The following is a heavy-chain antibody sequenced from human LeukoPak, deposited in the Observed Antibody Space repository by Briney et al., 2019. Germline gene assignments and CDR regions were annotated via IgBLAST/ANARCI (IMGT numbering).Heavy chain of an antibody. CDR2: ISESGAAT. CDR1: GFTFSNSA. J-gene: IGHJ4*02. CDR3: ARQLGYCSDGSCYFDF. V-gene: IGHV3-23*01. Sequence: GGSLRLSCAASGFTFSNSAMSWVRQSPGRGLEWLAAISESGAATYYANSVRGRFTISRDNSKNTLHLQMNSLRAEDTAVYHCARQLGYCSDGSCYFDFWGQGTLVTVSS. D-gene: IGHD2-15*01.